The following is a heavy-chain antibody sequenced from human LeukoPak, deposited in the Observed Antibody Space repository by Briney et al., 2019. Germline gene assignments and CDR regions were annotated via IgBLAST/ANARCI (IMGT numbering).Heavy chain of an antibody. Sequence: PGGSLRLSCAAAGFTFDDYAMHWVRQAPGKGLEWVSGISWNSGSIGYPDSVKGRFTISRDNAKNSLCLQMNSLRAEDTALYYCSKDRNSGSYLRRNGMDVWGQGTTVTVSS. CDR1: GFTFDDYA. V-gene: IGHV3-9*01. D-gene: IGHD1-26*01. CDR3: SKDRNSGSYLRRNGMDV. J-gene: IGHJ6*02. CDR2: ISWNSGSI.